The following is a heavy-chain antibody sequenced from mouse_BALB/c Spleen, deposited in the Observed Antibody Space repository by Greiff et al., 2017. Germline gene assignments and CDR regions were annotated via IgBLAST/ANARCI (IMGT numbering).Heavy chain of an antibody. V-gene: IGHV5-6-4*01. CDR1: GFTFSSYT. CDR3: TRDAGLYAMDY. J-gene: IGHJ4*01. Sequence: EVQRVESGGGLVKPGGSLKLSCAASGFTFSSYTMSWVRQTPEKRLEWVATISSGGSYTYYPDSVKGRFTISRDNAKNTLYLQMSSLKSEDTAMYYCTRDAGLYAMDYWGQGTSVTVSS. CDR2: ISSGGSYT. D-gene: IGHD3-1*01.